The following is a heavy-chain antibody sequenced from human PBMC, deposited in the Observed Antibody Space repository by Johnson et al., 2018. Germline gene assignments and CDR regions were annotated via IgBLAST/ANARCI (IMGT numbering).Heavy chain of an antibody. J-gene: IGHJ1*01. CDR3: ARGEGLGALQH. D-gene: IGHD1-26*01. CDR2: IGTAGDT. CDR1: GFTFSSYD. V-gene: IGHV3-13*01. Sequence: EVRLVESGGGLVQPGGSLRLSCADSGFTFSSYDMHWVRQATGKGLEWVSAIGTAGDTYYPGSVKGRFTISREHAKNSLYLQMNSLRAGDTAVYYCARGEGLGALQHWGLGTLVTVSS.